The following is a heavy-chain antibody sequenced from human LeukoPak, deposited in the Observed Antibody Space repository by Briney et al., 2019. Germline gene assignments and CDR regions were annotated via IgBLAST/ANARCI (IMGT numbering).Heavy chain of an antibody. V-gene: IGHV3-21*01. CDR3: ARGESRGEIFSGFDY. CDR2: ISSSSSYI. D-gene: IGHD3-10*01. Sequence: GGSLRLSCAASGFTFSSYSMNWVRQAPGKGLEWVSSISSSSSYIYYADSVKGRFTISRDNAKNSLYLQMNSLRAEDTAVYYCARGESRGEIFSGFDYWGQGTLVTVSS. CDR1: GFTFSSYS. J-gene: IGHJ4*02.